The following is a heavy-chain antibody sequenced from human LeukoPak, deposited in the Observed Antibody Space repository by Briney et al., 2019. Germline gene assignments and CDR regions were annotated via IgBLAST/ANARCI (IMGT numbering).Heavy chain of an antibody. CDR3: ARDSAEQLADGFDI. J-gene: IGHJ3*02. V-gene: IGHV1-69*06. CDR1: GGTFSSYT. D-gene: IGHD6-13*01. CDR2: IIPIFDTA. Sequence: GASVKVSCKASGGTFSSYTISWVRQAPGQGLEWMGGIIPIFDTAIYAQKFQGTVTITADKSTSTAYMELSSLRSEDTAVYYCARDSAEQLADGFDIWGQGTMVTVSP.